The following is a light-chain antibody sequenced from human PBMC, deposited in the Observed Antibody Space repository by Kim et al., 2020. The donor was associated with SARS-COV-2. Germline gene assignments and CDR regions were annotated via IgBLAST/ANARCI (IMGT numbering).Light chain of an antibody. V-gene: IGKV3-20*01. CDR2: GAS. Sequence: EIVLTQSPGTLSLSPGERATLSCRASQSISSSSLAWYQQQPGQAPRLVIYGASSRATGIPDRFSVSGSGTDFTLTISRLEPEDFAVYYCQLYGPSLWTFGQGTKVDIK. J-gene: IGKJ1*01. CDR3: QLYGPSLWT. CDR1: QSISSSS.